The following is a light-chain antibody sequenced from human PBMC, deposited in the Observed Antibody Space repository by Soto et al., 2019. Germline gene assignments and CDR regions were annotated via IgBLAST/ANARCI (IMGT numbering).Light chain of an antibody. V-gene: IGKV3-20*01. J-gene: IGKJ2*01. CDR3: PQYGSSPYT. CDR2: GAS. Sequence: EIVLTQSPGTLSLSPGERTTLSCRASQSVSLNYLAWYQQKPGQTPRLLIYGASNRATGIPDRFSAGGSGTDFPLTITRLEPEDFAVYYCPQYGSSPYTFGQGTKLEIK. CDR1: QSVSLNY.